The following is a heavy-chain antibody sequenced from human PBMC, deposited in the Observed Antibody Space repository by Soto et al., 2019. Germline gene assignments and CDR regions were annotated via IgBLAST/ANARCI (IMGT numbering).Heavy chain of an antibody. Sequence: GSLRLSCTASGFAFSHYGMSWVRQSPGKGLEWVSSIRSFDYRTNYADSVKGRFTISRDNSKSTLSLQMNSLRAEDTAVYYCVKDVESGWYEAFDYWGPGTLVTVSS. J-gene: IGHJ4*02. CDR3: VKDVESGWYEAFDY. V-gene: IGHV3-23*01. CDR2: IRSFDYRT. CDR1: GFAFSHYG. D-gene: IGHD6-19*01.